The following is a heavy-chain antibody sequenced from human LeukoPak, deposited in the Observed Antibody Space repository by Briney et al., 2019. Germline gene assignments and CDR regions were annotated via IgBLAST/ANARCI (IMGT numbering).Heavy chain of an antibody. Sequence: GGSLRLSCAASGFTFSNYSMNWVRQAPGKGLEWVSYISGGSSFTYYVDSVKGRFAISRDNAKNSLYLQMNSLRAEDTAVYYCAELGITMIGGVWGKGTTVTVSS. V-gene: IGHV3-21*01. D-gene: IGHD3-10*02. CDR3: AELGITMIGGV. CDR2: ISGGSSFT. J-gene: IGHJ6*04. CDR1: GFTFSNYS.